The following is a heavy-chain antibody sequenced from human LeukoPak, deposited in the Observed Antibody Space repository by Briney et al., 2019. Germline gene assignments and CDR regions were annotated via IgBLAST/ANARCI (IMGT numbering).Heavy chain of an antibody. CDR1: GDSISSYY. CDR3: ARGYYSTTWYYFDY. V-gene: IGHV4-59*01. J-gene: IGHJ4*02. CDR2: IYYSGTT. D-gene: IGHD6-13*01. Sequence: PETLSLTCTVSGDSISSYYWSWIRQPPGGGLEWIGYIYYSGTTSYNPSLKSRVTISVDTSKNQFSLKLSSVTAADTAVYYCARGYYSTTWYYFDYWGQGTLVTVSS.